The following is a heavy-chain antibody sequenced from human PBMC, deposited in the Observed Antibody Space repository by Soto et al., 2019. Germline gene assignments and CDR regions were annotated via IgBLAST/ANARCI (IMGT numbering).Heavy chain of an antibody. CDR3: ARDQVDCSSTSCYFRDYYYYYMDV. V-gene: IGHV1-18*01. CDR2: ISAYNGNT. CDR1: GYTFTSYG. Sequence: ASVKVSCKDSGYTFTSYGSSWVRQAPGQGLEWMGWISAYNGNTNYAQKLQGRVTMTTDTSTSTAYMELRSLRSDDTAVYYCARDQVDCSSTSCYFRDYYYYYMDVWGKGTTVTSP. J-gene: IGHJ6*03. D-gene: IGHD2-2*01.